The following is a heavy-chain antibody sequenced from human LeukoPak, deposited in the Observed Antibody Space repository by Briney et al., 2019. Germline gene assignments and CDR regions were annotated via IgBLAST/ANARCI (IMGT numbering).Heavy chain of an antibody. J-gene: IGHJ6*03. D-gene: IGHD3-22*01. CDR2: ISGSGGST. V-gene: IGHV3-23*01. CDR1: GFTFSSYA. Sequence: PGGSLRLSCAASGFTFSSYAMSWVRQAPGKGLEWVSAISGSGGSTYYADSVKGRFTISRDNSKNTLYLQMNSLRAEDTAVYYCAKDGDTMIVALDYMDVWGKGTTVTVSS. CDR3: AKDGDTMIVALDYMDV.